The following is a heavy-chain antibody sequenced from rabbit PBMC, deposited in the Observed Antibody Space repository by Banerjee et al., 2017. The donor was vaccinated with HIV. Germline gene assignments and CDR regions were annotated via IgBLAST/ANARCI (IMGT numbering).Heavy chain of an antibody. V-gene: IGHV1S40*01. CDR3: ARDPTNSDTYCPDYFNL. D-gene: IGHD1-1*01. Sequence: QSLEESGGDLVKPGASLTLTCTASGFSFSSSHCMYWVRQAPGKGLEWIACMDTGSSGSTYYASWAKGRFTISKTSSTTVTLQMTSLTAADTATYFCARDPTNSDTYCPDYFNLWGQGTLVTVS. CDR1: GFSFSSSHC. J-gene: IGHJ4*01. CDR2: MDTGSSGST.